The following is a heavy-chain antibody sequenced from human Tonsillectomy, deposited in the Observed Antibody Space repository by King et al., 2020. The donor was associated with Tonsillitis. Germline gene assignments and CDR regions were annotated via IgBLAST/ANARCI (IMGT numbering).Heavy chain of an antibody. Sequence: VQLVESGGGLVQPGGSLILSCAASGFSFNSDWMSWVRQAPGKGLEWVADINQDGSKTYYVASVRGRFTISRDHAKNSVYLQMYSLRAEDTAVYYCARDPHCGPDCYTLDFRGPGTLVTVS. V-gene: IGHV3-7*03. CDR2: INQDGSKT. D-gene: IGHD2-21*02. J-gene: IGHJ4*02. CDR1: GFSFNSDW. CDR3: ARDPHCGPDCYTLDF.